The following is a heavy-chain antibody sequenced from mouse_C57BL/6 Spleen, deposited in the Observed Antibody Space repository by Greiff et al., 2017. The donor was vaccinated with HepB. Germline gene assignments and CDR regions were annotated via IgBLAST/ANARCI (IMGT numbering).Heavy chain of an antibody. J-gene: IGHJ4*01. V-gene: IGHV1-18*01. CDR2: INPNNGGT. CDR3: ATTGIDSSGYVDYYAMDY. D-gene: IGHD3-2*02. Sequence: EVQLQQSGPELVKPGASVKIPCKASGYTFTDYNMDWVKQSHGKSLEWIGDINPNNGGTIYNQKFKGKATLTVDKSSSTAYMELRSLTSEDTAVYYCATTGIDSSGYVDYYAMDYWGQGTSVTVSS. CDR1: GYTFTDYN.